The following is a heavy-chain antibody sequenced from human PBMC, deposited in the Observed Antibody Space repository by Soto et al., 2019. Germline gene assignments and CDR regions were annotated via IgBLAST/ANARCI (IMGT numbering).Heavy chain of an antibody. CDR2: IIPIFGTA. D-gene: IGHD5-18*01. CDR3: ARDQHGTLDTGMVEEWFDH. J-gene: IGHJ5*02. CDR1: GGTFSSYA. V-gene: IGHV1-69*01. Sequence: QVQLVQSGAEVKKPGSSVKVSCKASGGTFSSYAISWVRQAPGQGLEWMGGIIPIFGTATYAQKFQGRVTITAEESKSTAYMELTNLSSEDTAVYYCARDQHGTLDTGMVEEWFDHWGQGTLVTVSS.